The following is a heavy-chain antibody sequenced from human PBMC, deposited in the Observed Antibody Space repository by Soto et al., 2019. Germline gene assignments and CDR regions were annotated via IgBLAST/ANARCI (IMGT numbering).Heavy chain of an antibody. CDR2: IWYDGSDK. V-gene: IGHV3-33*01. J-gene: IGHJ4*02. CDR3: ARASGPFDY. Sequence: QVQLVESGGGVVQPGRSLRLSCAASGFIFSTYGMHWVRQAPGKGLEWVAVIWYDGSDKYYADSVKGRFTISRDNSQNTLYLQMNSLRAEDTAVYYCARASGPFDYWGQGTLVTVSS. CDR1: GFIFSTYG. D-gene: IGHD2-8*02.